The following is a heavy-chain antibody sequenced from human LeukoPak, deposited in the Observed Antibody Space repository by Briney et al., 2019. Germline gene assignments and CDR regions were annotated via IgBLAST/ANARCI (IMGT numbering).Heavy chain of an antibody. V-gene: IGHV3-74*01. CDR3: AKVATRWELTPPTGYMDV. Sequence: PGGSLRLSCAASGFTFSDFWMHWVRQAPGKGLVWVSRINSGGTVTNYADSVKGRLTISRDNAKNTLYLQMNSLRAEDTAVYYCAKVATRWELTPPTGYMDVWGKGTTVTVSS. D-gene: IGHD1-26*01. CDR2: INSGGTVT. CDR1: GFTFSDFW. J-gene: IGHJ6*03.